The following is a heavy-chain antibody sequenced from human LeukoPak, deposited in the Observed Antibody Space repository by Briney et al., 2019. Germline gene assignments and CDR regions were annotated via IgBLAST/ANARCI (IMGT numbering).Heavy chain of an antibody. CDR1: GYTFTSYA. CDR3: ARTRAPYYYGARSPDF. CDR2: INTNTGSP. V-gene: IGHV7-4-1*02. Sequence: ASVKVSCKASGYTFTSYAMNWVRQAPGQGLEWMGWINTNTGSPSYAQDFTGRFVFSLDTSLSTTYLQINSLKSEDTAIYYCARTRAPYYYGARSPDFWGQGTLVTVSS. D-gene: IGHD3-10*01. J-gene: IGHJ4*02.